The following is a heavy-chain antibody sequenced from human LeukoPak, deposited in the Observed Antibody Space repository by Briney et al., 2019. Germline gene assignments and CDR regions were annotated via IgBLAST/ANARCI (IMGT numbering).Heavy chain of an antibody. CDR2: ISSSGSSI. Sequence: GGSLRLSCAASGFTFSSYSMNWVRQAPGKGLEWVSYISSSGSSIYYADSVKGRFTISRDNAKNSLYLQMNSLTAEDTAAYYCARTKSIAAIFGYWGQGTLVTVSS. D-gene: IGHD6-6*01. J-gene: IGHJ4*02. CDR1: GFTFSSYS. CDR3: ARTKSIAAIFGY. V-gene: IGHV3-48*01.